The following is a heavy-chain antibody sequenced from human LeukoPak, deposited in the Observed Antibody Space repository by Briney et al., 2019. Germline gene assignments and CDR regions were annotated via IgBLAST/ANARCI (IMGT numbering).Heavy chain of an antibody. CDR2: TYYRSKWYN. CDR3: ARRPYCGTTSCYAVAFDY. J-gene: IGHJ4*02. V-gene: IGHV6-1*01. D-gene: IGHD2-2*01. CDR1: GDSVSSNSVV. Sequence: PSQTLSLICAISGDSVSSNSVVWNWIRQSPSRGLEWLGGTYYRSKWYNDYAVSVKSRITINPDTSKNQFSLQLNSVTPEDTAVYYCARRPYCGTTSCYAVAFDYWGQGTLVTVSS.